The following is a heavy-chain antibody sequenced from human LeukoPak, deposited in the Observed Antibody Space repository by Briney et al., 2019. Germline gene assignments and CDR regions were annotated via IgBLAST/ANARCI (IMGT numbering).Heavy chain of an antibody. CDR1: GFTFSSYG. D-gene: IGHD4-17*01. CDR3: ARDPYGDYDVSFDY. V-gene: IGHV3-48*04. Sequence: AGGSLRLSCAASGFTFSSYGMTWVRQAPGKGLEWVSYISSSSSTIYYADSVKGRFTISRDNAKNSLYLQMNSLRAEDTAVYYCARDPYGDYDVSFDYWGQGTLVTVSS. J-gene: IGHJ4*02. CDR2: ISSSSSTI.